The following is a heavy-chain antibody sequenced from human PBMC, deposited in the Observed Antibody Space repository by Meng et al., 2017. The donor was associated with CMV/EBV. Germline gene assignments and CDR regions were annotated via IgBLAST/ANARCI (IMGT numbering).Heavy chain of an antibody. V-gene: IGHV1-18*01. Sequence: ASVKVSCKASGYPFTTFGISWVRQAPGQGLEGMGWISGYNANTKYAQKFQGRVTMTTDTSTSTAYMELRSLRSDDTAVYYCARGRLTGTTLYYGMDVWGQGTTVTVSS. CDR2: ISGYNANT. CDR3: ARGRLTGTTLYYGMDV. J-gene: IGHJ6*02. CDR1: GYPFTTFG. D-gene: IGHD1/OR15-1a*01.